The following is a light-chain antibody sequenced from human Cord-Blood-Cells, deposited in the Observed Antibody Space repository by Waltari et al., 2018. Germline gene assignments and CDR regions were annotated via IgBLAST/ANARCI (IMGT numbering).Light chain of an antibody. CDR2: DVS. J-gene: IGLJ3*02. CDR3: SSYTSSSTLV. Sequence: QSALTQPASVSGSPGQSITLSCTGTISDVGGSNYVSCYQQHPGKAPKLMIYDVSNRPSGVSNRFSGSKSGNTASLTISGLQAEDEADYYCSSYTSSSTLVFGGGTKLTVL. CDR1: ISDVGGSNY. V-gene: IGLV2-14*03.